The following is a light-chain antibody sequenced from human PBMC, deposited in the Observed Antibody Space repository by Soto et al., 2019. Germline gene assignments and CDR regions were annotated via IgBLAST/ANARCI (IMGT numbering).Light chain of an antibody. CDR1: QSVSSS. V-gene: IGKV3-11*01. Sequence: EIVLTQSPDTLSLPRGERATLSCRASQSVSSSLAWYQQKPGQAPRLLIYDASNRATGIPARFSGSGSGTDFTLTISSLEPEDFAVYYCQQRSNWPPEVTFGPGTKVDIK. CDR2: DAS. CDR3: QQRSNWPPEVT. J-gene: IGKJ3*01.